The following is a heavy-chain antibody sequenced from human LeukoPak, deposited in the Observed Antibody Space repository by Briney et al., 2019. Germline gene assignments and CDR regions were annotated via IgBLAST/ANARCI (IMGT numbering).Heavy chain of an antibody. D-gene: IGHD3-10*01. Sequence: SSETLSLTCTVSGYSISSGYYWGWIRQPPGKGLEWIGSIYHSGSTYYNPSLKSRVTISVDTSKNQFSLKLSSVTAADTAVYYCARIWPDLWGRGTLVTVSS. V-gene: IGHV4-38-2*02. CDR3: ARIWPDL. J-gene: IGHJ2*01. CDR1: GYSISSGYY. CDR2: IYHSGST.